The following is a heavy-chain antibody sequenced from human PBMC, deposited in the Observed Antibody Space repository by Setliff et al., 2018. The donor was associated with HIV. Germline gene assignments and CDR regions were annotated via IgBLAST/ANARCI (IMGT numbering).Heavy chain of an antibody. CDR3: TRITMIVVVDWYFDL. CDR1: GYSFGAYA. J-gene: IGHJ2*01. V-gene: IGHV3-49*04. D-gene: IGHD3-22*01. CDR2: IRSKALGGTT. Sequence: AGGSLRLSCTTSGYSFGAYAVSWVRRAPGKGLEWLNFIRSKALGGTTESAASVKDRFSISRDDSNSIAYLQMNSLKTEDTAVYYCTRITMIVVVDWYFDLWGRGTLVTVSS.